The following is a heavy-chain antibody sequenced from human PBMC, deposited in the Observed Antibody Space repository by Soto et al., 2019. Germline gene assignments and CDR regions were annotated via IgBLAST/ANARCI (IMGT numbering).Heavy chain of an antibody. CDR1: GYSITDVYN. D-gene: IGHD1-1*01. CDR2: VHHSGST. Sequence: PSETLSLTCSVSGYSITDVYNWDLIRQPPLKGLEWIGSVHHSGSTYYNPSLKSRVTISADTSKNRFSLRLSSVTAADTAVYFCARDLGGTFTGVVAPSFDDWRQGNLVTVSS. CDR3: ARDLGGTFTGVVAPSFDD. V-gene: IGHV4-38-2*02. J-gene: IGHJ4*02.